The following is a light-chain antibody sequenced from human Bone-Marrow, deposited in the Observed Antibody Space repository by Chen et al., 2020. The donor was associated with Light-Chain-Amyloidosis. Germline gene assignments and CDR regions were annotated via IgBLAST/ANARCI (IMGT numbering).Light chain of an antibody. CDR2: GSS. J-gene: IGKJ4*01. Sequence: EIVLTQSPGTLSLSPGEGANLSCRASQTISSNYFTWYQQKFGQAPRLLIYGSSSRATGIPDRFTGSGSGTDFTLTINRLEPEDYAMYYCQRYGTSPLTFGGGTKVEL. V-gene: IGKV3-20*01. CDR1: QTISSNY. CDR3: QRYGTSPLT.